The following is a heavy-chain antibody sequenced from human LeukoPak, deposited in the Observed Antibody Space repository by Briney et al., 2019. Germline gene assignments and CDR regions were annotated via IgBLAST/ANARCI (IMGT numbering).Heavy chain of an antibody. V-gene: IGHV3-21*01. CDR3: ARHLSGVTGYTYGRGIDY. Sequence: GGSLRLSCAASGFTFSSYSMNWVRQAPGKGLEWVSSISSSSSYIRYADSVKGRFTISRDNAKNSLYLQMNSLRAEDTAVYYCARHLSGVTGYTYGRGIDYWGQGTLVTVSS. CDR1: GFTFSSYS. CDR2: ISSSSSYI. D-gene: IGHD5-18*01. J-gene: IGHJ4*02.